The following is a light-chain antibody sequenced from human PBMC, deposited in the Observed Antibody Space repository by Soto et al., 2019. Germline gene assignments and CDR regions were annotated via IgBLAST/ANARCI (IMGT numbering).Light chain of an antibody. CDR1: QRVSVTN. CDR3: QQFDNSLWT. CDR2: RAS. J-gene: IGKJ1*01. Sequence: TVLTQSPGTLSLSPGGSATLSSRAGQRVSVTNFAWYRQRPAQAPRLLIIRASSRASGIPDRYTGSRPGTDFALTISRLEPEDFAVYYCQQFDNSLWTFSQGTKVDIK. V-gene: IGKV3-20*01.